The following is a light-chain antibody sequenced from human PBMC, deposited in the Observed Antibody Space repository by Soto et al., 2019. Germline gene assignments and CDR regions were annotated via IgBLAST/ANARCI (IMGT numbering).Light chain of an antibody. CDR1: QSVSSN. Sequence: EIVMTQSPVTLSVSPGERATLSCRASQSVSSNLAWYQQKPGQAPRLLIYDTSTRATGIPARFSGSGSGTEFTLTISRLEPEDFAVYYCQQYGSSTWTFGQGTKVDIK. CDR3: QQYGSSTWT. V-gene: IGKV3-15*01. J-gene: IGKJ1*01. CDR2: DTS.